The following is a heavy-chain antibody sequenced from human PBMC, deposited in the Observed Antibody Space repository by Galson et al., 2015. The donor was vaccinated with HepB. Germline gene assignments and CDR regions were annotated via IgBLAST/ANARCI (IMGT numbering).Heavy chain of an antibody. J-gene: IGHJ4*02. Sequence: SVKVSCKASGYTFTSYGISWVRQAPGQGLEWMGWISAYNGNTNYAQKLQGRVTMTTDTSTSTAYMELRSLRSDDTAVYYCAREVALWELGACDYWGQGTLVTVSS. D-gene: IGHD1-26*01. CDR1: GYTFTSYG. V-gene: IGHV1-18*01. CDR3: AREVALWELGACDY. CDR2: ISAYNGNT.